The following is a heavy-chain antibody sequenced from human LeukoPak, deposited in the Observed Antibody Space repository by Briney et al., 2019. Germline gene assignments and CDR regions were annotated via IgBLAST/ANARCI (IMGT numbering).Heavy chain of an antibody. CDR1: GGSIGSDY. Sequence: SETLSLTCTVSGGSIGSDYWSWIRQPPGKGLEWIGYTYNTGSTNYNPSLKSRVAILVDTSKNQFSLKLTSVTAADTAVHYCATDGRSCNGRFDYWGQGTLVTVSS. CDR3: ATDGRSCNGRFDY. J-gene: IGHJ4*02. CDR2: TYNTGST. V-gene: IGHV4-59*12. D-gene: IGHD2/OR15-2a*01.